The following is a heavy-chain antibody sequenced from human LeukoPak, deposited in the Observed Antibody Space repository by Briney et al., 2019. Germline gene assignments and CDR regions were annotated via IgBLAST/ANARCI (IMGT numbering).Heavy chain of an antibody. CDR3: ARADRLHGGPYLIGP. V-gene: IGHV1-2*02. J-gene: IGHJ5*02. CDR1: GYSFTDYY. Sequence: ASVKVSCKTSGYSFTDYYLHWVRQAPGQGLEWMGWINPNNGGTSSAQKFQGRVTMTRGTSITTVYMEVTWLTSDDTAIYYCARADRLHGGPYLIGPWGQGTLVTVSS. CDR2: INPNNGGT. D-gene: IGHD2-21*01.